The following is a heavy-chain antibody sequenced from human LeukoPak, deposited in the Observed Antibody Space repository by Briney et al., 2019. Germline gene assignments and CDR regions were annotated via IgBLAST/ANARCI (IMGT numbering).Heavy chain of an antibody. Sequence: RASVKVSCKASGGTFSSYAISWVRQAPGQGLEWMGGIIPIFGTANYAQKFQGRVTITADESTSTAYMELSSLRSEDTAVYYCARVYDGYPSWYFDYWGQGTLVTVSS. V-gene: IGHV1-69*13. CDR1: GGTFSSYA. CDR2: IIPIFGTA. J-gene: IGHJ4*02. D-gene: IGHD5-24*01. CDR3: ARVYDGYPSWYFDY.